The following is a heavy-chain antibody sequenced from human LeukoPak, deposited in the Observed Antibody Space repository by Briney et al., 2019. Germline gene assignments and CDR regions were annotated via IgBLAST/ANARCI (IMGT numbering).Heavy chain of an antibody. J-gene: IGHJ6*03. CDR1: GYTFTGYY. D-gene: IGHD4-17*01. CDR3: AVYGGYVSPPRGYYYMDV. CDR2: INPNSGGT. Sequence: ASVKVSCKASGYTFTGYYMHWVRQAPGQGLEWMGWINPNSGGTNYAQKFQGRVTMTRDTSISTAYMELSRLRSDDTAVYYCAVYGGYVSPPRGYYYMDVWGKGTTVTVSS. V-gene: IGHV1-2*02.